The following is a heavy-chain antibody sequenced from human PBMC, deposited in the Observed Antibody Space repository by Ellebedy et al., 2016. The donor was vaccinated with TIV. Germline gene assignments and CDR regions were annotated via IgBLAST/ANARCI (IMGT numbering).Heavy chain of an antibody. D-gene: IGHD3-10*01. CDR1: GYTLTELS. CDR3: AVLLWFGERGMDV. Sequence: AASVKVSCKVSGYTLTELSMHWVRQAPGKGLEWMGGFDPEEGETIYAQQFQGRVTMTEDTSTDTAYMELSSLRSEDTAVYYCAVLLWFGERGMDVWGQGTTVTVSS. CDR2: FDPEEGET. V-gene: IGHV1-24*01. J-gene: IGHJ6*02.